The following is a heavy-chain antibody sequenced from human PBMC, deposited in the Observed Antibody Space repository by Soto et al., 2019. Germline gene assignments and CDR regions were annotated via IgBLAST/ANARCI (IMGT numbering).Heavy chain of an antibody. J-gene: IGHJ6*02. CDR3: ATRGQSYGPPNYYYYGMDV. CDR1: GGTFSSYA. CDR2: IIPIFGTA. D-gene: IGHD5-18*01. V-gene: IGHV1-69*13. Sequence: ASVKVSCKASGGTFSSYAISWVRQAPGQGLEWMGGIIPIFGTANYAQKFQGRVTITADESTSTAYMELSSLRSEDTAVYYCATRGQSYGPPNYYYYGMDVWGQGTTVTVSS.